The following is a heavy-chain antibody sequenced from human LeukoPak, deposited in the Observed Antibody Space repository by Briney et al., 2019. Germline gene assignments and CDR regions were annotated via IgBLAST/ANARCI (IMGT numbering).Heavy chain of an antibody. J-gene: IGHJ4*02. V-gene: IGHV1-2*02. CDR3: ARGPEYDDFWSGFPKYYFDH. CDR2: INPNSGGT. D-gene: IGHD3-3*01. CDR1: GYTFTGYY. Sequence: ASVKVSCKASGYTFTGYYIHCVRQAPGQGLEWMGWINPNSGGTNYAQTFQGRVTLTRDTSINTAYMELNKLRSDDTAVYHCARGPEYDDFWSGFPKYYFDHWGQGTLVTVSS.